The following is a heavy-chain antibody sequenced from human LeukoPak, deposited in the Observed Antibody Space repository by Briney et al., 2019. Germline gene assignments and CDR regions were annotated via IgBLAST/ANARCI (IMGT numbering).Heavy chain of an antibody. V-gene: IGHV3-30*18. CDR2: ISYDGRNK. D-gene: IGHD5-24*01. CDR3: AKEEMATTQLDY. Sequence: GGSLRLSCAASAFTFSSYGMHWVRQAPGKGLEWVAAISYDGRNKYYVDSVKGRFTISRDNFKNTLYLQMNSLRAEDTAVYYCAKEEMATTQLDYWGQGTLVTVSS. J-gene: IGHJ4*02. CDR1: AFTFSSYG.